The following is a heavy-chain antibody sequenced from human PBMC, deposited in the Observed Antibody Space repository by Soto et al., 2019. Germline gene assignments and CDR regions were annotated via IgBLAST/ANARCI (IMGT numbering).Heavy chain of an antibody. V-gene: IGHV1-58*01. D-gene: IGHD6-19*01. J-gene: IGHJ5*02. CDR2: IVVGSGNT. CDR3: ATLLPSGWYPNWFDP. CDR1: GFTFTNSA. Sequence: QMQLVQSGPEVKKPGTSVKVSCKASGFTFTNSAVQWVRQARGQRLEWIGWIVVGSGNTNYAQKFQERVTNTRDMSTNSAYMELDSLRSEDTAVYYCATLLPSGWYPNWFDPWGRGTLITVSS.